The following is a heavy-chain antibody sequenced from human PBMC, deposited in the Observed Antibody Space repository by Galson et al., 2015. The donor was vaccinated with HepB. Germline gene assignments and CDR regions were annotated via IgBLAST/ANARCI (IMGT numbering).Heavy chain of an antibody. CDR2: IIPILGIA. J-gene: IGHJ4*02. D-gene: IGHD3-22*01. V-gene: IGHV1-69*02. CDR3: AQNYYDSSSYYPPRIAIDY. CDR1: GGTFSSYT. Sequence: SVKVSCKASGGTFSSYTISWVRQAPGQGLEWMGRIIPILGIANYAQKFQGRVTITADKSTSTAYMGLSSLRSEDTAVYYCAQNYYDSSSYYPPRIAIDYWGQGTLVTVSS.